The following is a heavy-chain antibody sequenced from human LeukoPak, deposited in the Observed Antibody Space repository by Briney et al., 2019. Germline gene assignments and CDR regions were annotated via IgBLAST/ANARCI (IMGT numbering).Heavy chain of an antibody. V-gene: IGHV3-48*01. D-gene: IGHD2-2*01. CDR2: LRSRSSPI. CDR3: ANALLRHY. J-gene: IGHJ4*02. CDR1: GFTFWCYS. Sequence: TGGSLRLFCGAWGFTFWCYSTNWVRQAPGKGVVGGSYLRSRSSPIFYADSVKRRLNNYRHNAKNSLYLQMNTLRAEDTAVYFCANALLRHYWGQGTLVTVSS.